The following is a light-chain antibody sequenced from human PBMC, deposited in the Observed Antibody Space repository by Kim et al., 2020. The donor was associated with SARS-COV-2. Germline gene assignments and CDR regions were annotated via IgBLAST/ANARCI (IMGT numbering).Light chain of an antibody. CDR3: NCRDYGGDQVL. CDR2: GKD. V-gene: IGLV3-19*01. J-gene: IGLJ2*01. CDR1: SLKKFY. Sequence: SSELTQDPAVSVALGQTVTITCKGGSLKKFYASWYQQKPGQAPVLVIFGKDNRPSGIPGRFSAFNSGDTASLTITEVRAEDEADYYCNCRDYGGDQVLFGGGTKLTVL.